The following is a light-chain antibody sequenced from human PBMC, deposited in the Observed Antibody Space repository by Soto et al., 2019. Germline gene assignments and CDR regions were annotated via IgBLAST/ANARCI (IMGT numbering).Light chain of an antibody. V-gene: IGKV3-15*01. CDR1: QSVGSN. J-gene: IGKJ2*01. CDR2: GAS. CDR3: QQYTNWPYT. Sequence: EIVMTQSPATLSVSPGERASLSCRASQSVGSNLAWYQQTAGQAPRLLIYGASTRHTGIPASFSGSGSGTEFTRTRSILQSEVFAVYACQQYTNWPYTFGQGTKLEIK.